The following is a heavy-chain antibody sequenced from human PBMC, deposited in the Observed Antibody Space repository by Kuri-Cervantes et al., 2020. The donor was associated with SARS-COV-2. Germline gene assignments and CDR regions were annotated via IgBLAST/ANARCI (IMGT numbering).Heavy chain of an antibody. J-gene: IGHJ4*02. CDR1: GYTFPSYG. Sequence: ASVPVSCKASGYTFPSYGISWLRQAPGQGLEWMGWISAYNGNTNYAQKLQGRVTMTTDTSTSTAYMELRSLRSDDTAVYYCARDSGSYQTDWGQGTLVTVSS. CDR2: ISAYNGNT. D-gene: IGHD1-26*01. CDR3: ARDSGSYQTD. V-gene: IGHV1-18*01.